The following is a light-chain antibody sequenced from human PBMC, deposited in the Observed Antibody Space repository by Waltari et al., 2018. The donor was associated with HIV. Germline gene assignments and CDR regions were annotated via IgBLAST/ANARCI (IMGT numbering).Light chain of an antibody. V-gene: IGKV3-15*01. Sequence: ILMTQSPATLSVSPGERVALSCRPSQSVGSNLAWYQQQPGQAPRLLIYDASSRATVIPARFSGSGSGTEFTLTISNLQSEDFAVYYCQQYNNWPPLTFGGGTKVEIK. J-gene: IGKJ4*01. CDR3: QQYNNWPPLT. CDR2: DAS. CDR1: QSVGSN.